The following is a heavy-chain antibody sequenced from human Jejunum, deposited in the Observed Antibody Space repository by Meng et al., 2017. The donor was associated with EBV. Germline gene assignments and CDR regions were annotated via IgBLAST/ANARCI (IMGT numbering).Heavy chain of an antibody. V-gene: IGHV4-39*01. CDR1: GGSISSSIYC. CDR3: AMGPDYAKSGY. J-gene: IGHJ4*02. Sequence: QMQLPASGPGLVKPSETLSLTCTVSGGSISSSIYCWGWIRQPPGKGLEWIGSICFSDYTYHNPSLKSRVAISADTSKNQFSLSLTSVTAADTAVYYCAMGPDYAKSGYWGQGTLVTVSS. CDR2: ICFSDYT. D-gene: IGHD4-17*01.